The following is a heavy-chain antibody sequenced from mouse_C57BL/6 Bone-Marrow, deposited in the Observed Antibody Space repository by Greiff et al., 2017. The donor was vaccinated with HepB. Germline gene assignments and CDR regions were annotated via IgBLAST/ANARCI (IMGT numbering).Heavy chain of an antibody. CDR3: ARPSIYYDYDFAY. Sequence: EVKLVESGGDLVKPGGSLKLSCAASGFTFSSYGMSWVRQTPDKRLEWVATISSGGSYTYYPDSVKGRFTISRDNAKNTLYLQMSSLKSEDTAMYYCARPSIYYDYDFAYWGQGTLVTVSA. CDR1: GFTFSSYG. J-gene: IGHJ3*01. D-gene: IGHD2-4*01. V-gene: IGHV5-6*01. CDR2: ISSGGSYT.